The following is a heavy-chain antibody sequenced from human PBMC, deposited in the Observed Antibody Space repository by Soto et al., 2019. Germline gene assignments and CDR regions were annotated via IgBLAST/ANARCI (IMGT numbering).Heavy chain of an antibody. V-gene: IGHV4-39*01. D-gene: IGHD4-17*01. J-gene: IGHJ4*02. Sequence: QLQLQESGPGLVKPSETLSLTCTVSGGSISSYTYYWGWIRQPPGKGLEWIGTIYYSGTTYYNPSLKSRVTISVDTSKNQFPLKLSSVTAADTAVYYCARRDYGDYEGFDYWGQGTLVTVSS. CDR3: ARRDYGDYEGFDY. CDR2: IYYSGTT. CDR1: GGSISSYTYY.